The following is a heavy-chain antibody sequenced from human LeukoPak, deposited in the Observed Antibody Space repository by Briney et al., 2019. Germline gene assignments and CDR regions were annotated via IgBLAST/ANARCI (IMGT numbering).Heavy chain of an antibody. CDR1: GFTFSSFG. CDR2: ISYDGSNK. Sequence: HPGGSLRLPCAASGFTFSSFGMHWVRQAPGKGLEWVAVISYDGSNKYYADSVKGRFTISRDNSQNTLYLQMNSLRLEDTAVYYCGRLMGGYDSYFYGMDVWGQGTTVTVSS. D-gene: IGHD5-12*01. CDR3: GRLMGGYDSYFYGMDV. J-gene: IGHJ6*02. V-gene: IGHV3-30*03.